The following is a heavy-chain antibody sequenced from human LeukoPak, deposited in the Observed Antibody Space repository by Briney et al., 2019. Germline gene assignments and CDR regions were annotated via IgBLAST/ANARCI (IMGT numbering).Heavy chain of an antibody. CDR1: GGSFSGYY. J-gene: IGHJ4*02. Sequence: SETLSLTCAVYGGSFSGYYWSWIRQPPGKGLEWIGEINHSGSTNYNPSLKSRVTISVDTSKNQFSLKLSSVTAADTAVYYCAKGPGGRDGYVWGRGTLVTVSS. V-gene: IGHV4-34*01. CDR3: AKGPGGRDGYV. CDR2: INHSGST. D-gene: IGHD5-24*01.